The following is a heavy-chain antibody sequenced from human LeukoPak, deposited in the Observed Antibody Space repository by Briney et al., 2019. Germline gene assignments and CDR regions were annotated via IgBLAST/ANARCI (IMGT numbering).Heavy chain of an antibody. V-gene: IGHV4-59*01. CDR1: GGSISSFF. Sequence: TSETLSLTCTVSGGSISSFFWSWIRQPPGKGLEWIGYVHSSGSTKYNPSLKSRLIISVDMSKNQFSLKLRSVSVADTAVYYCARLAPGNYDILTGDPKVVFDYWGQGALVTVSS. J-gene: IGHJ4*02. CDR2: VHSSGST. CDR3: ARLAPGNYDILTGDPKVVFDY. D-gene: IGHD3-9*01.